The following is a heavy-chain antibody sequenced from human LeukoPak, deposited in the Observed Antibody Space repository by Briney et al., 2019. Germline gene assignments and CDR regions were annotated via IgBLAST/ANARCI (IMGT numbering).Heavy chain of an antibody. Sequence: TLSLTCTVSGGSISSGSYYWSWIRQPAGKGLEWIGRIYTSGSTNYNPSLKSRVTISVDTSKNQFSLKLSSATAADTAVYYCARDAGSSWYPFDYWGQGTLVTVSS. CDR3: ARDAGSSWYPFDY. CDR2: IYTSGST. J-gene: IGHJ4*02. D-gene: IGHD6-13*01. CDR1: GGSISSGSYY. V-gene: IGHV4-61*02.